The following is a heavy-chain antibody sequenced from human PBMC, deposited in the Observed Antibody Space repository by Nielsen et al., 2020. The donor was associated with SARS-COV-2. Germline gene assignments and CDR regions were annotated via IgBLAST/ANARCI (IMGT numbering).Heavy chain of an antibody. V-gene: IGHV3-33*01. D-gene: IGHD5-12*01. Sequence: GGSLRLSCAASGFTFSSYGMHWVRQAPGKGLEWVAVIWYDGSNKYHADSVKGRFTISRDNSKNTLYLQMNSLRAEDTAVYYCASRDSATGRYFDLWGRGTLVTVSS. CDR3: ASRDSATGRYFDL. J-gene: IGHJ2*01. CDR2: IWYDGSNK. CDR1: GFTFSSYG.